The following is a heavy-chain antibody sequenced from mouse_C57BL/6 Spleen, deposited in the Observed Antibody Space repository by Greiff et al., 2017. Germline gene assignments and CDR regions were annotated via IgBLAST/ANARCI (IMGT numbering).Heavy chain of an antibody. CDR3: ARESYGNYGYFDY. D-gene: IGHD2-10*02. V-gene: IGHV1-80*01. CDR2: IYPGDGDT. J-gene: IGHJ2*01. Sequence: QVQLQQSGAELVKPGASVKISCKASGYAFSSYWMNWVKQRPGKGLEWIGQIYPGDGDTNYNGKFKGKATLTADKSSSTAYMQLSSLTSEDSAVYFCARESYGNYGYFDYWGQGTTLTVSS. CDR1: GYAFSSYW.